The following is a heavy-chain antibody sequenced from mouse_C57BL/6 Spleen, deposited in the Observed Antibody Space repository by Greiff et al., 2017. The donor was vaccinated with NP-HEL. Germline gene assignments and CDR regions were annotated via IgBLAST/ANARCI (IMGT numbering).Heavy chain of an antibody. CDR1: GYTFTSYW. CDR3: AAQGRRFDY. V-gene: IGHV1-50*01. Sequence: QVQLKQPGAELVKPGASVKLSCKASGYTFTSYWMQWVKQRPGQGLEWIGEIDPSDSYTNYNQKFKGKATLTVDTSSSTAYMQLSSLTSEDSAVYYCAAQGRRFDYWGQGTTLTVSS. D-gene: IGHD3-2*02. CDR2: IDPSDSYT. J-gene: IGHJ2*01.